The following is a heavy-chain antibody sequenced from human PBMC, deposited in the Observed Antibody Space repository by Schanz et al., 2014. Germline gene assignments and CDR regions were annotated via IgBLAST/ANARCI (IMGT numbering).Heavy chain of an antibody. V-gene: IGHV3-74*01. CDR3: ARAHGNNWYGKGLDY. CDR1: GFTLSSYW. CDR2: TNGDGTNA. Sequence: EVKLVESGGGAVRPGGSLRLSCAASGFTLSSYWMHWVRQVPGKGLEWVSCTNGDGTNAKYADSVKGRFTISRDNAKKTLSLQMISLRADDTAVYFCARAHGNNWYGKGLDYWGQGTQVTVSS. D-gene: IGHD1-1*01. J-gene: IGHJ4*02.